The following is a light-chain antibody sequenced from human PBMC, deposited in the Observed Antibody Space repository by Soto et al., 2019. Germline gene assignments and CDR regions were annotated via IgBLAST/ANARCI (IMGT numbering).Light chain of an antibody. V-gene: IGLV1-44*01. CDR2: SHN. J-gene: IGLJ2*01. Sequence: QSALTQPPSVSGTPGQRVTISCSGSNSNIGSNAVSWYQQLPGTAPKSLIYSHNQRPSGVPDRISGSKSGTSASLAISGLQSEDEAEYYCAAWDDSLRGRVFGGGTKLTVL. CDR3: AAWDDSLRGRV. CDR1: NSNIGSNA.